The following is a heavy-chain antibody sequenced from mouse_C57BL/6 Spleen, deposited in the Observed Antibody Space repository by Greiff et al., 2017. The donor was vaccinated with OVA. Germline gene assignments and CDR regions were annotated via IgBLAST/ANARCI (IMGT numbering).Heavy chain of an antibody. CDR1: GYAFTNYL. V-gene: IGHV1-54*01. D-gene: IGHD1-1*01. CDR3: ARSNYGSSFSDY. Sequence: VQLQQSGAELVRPGTSVKVSCKASGYAFTNYLIEWVKQRPGQGLEWIGVINPGSGGTNYNEKFKGKATLTADKSSSTAYMQLSSLTSEDSAVYFCARSNYGSSFSDYWGQGTTLTVSS. J-gene: IGHJ2*01. CDR2: INPGSGGT.